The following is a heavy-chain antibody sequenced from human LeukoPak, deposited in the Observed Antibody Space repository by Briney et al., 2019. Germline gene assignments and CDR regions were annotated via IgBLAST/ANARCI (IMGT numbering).Heavy chain of an antibody. CDR1: GYTFTDYH. CDR3: ARERANGLNWDH. Sequence: GASVKVSCKASGYTFTDYHMHWVRQAPGQGLEWMAIIWSSGDRRRYAQKFQGRITMTSDASTSTVYMELSGLRSEDTAVYHCARERANGLNWDHWGQGTLVTVSS. CDR2: IWSSGDRR. D-gene: IGHD5-24*01. V-gene: IGHV1-46*01. J-gene: IGHJ4*02.